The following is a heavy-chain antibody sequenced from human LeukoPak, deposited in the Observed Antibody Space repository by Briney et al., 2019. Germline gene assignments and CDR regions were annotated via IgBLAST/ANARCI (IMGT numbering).Heavy chain of an antibody. CDR1: GGSISSSSYY. J-gene: IGHJ4*02. V-gene: IGHV4-39*07. Sequence: PSETLSLTCTVSGGSISSSSYYWGWIRQPPGKGLEWIGEIYHSGSTNYNPSLKSRVTISVDKSKNQFSLKLSSVTAADTAVYYCARVVTGGYDSSGYYCYFDYWGQGTLVTVSS. CDR3: ARVVTGGYDSSGYYCYFDY. CDR2: IYHSGST. D-gene: IGHD3-22*01.